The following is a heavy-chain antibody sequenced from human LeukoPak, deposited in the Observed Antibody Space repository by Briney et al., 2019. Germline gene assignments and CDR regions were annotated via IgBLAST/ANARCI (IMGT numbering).Heavy chain of an antibody. J-gene: IGHJ6*03. CDR2: IWYDGSNK. D-gene: IGHD3-3*01. CDR3: AKTYYDFWSGYSHYYYYYYMDV. CDR1: GFTFSSYG. V-gene: IGHV3-33*06. Sequence: GGSPRLSCAASGFTFSSYGMHWVRQAPGKGLEWVAVIWYDGSNKYYADSVKGRFTISRDNSKNTLYLQMNSLRAEDTAVYYCAKTYYDFWSGYSHYYYYYYMDVWGKGTTVTVSS.